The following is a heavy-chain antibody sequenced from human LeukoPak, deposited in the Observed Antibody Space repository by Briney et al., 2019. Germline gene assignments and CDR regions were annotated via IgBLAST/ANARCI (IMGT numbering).Heavy chain of an antibody. Sequence: GGSLRLSCAASGFTFSSYWMSWVRQAPGKGLEWLAVVSSDETTKFYADSVKGQFTISRDNSKNTVYLQMDSLRTEDTAVYHCVKKGGNNGRYDYFDYWGQGTLVTVSS. V-gene: IGHV3-30*18. J-gene: IGHJ4*02. D-gene: IGHD4-23*01. CDR3: VKKGGNNGRYDYFDY. CDR2: VSSDETTK. CDR1: GFTFSSYW.